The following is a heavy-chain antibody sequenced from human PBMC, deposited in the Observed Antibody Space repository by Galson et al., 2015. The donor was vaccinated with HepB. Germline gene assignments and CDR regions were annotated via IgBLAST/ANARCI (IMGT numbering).Heavy chain of an antibody. CDR3: AGVWEVVSAAMGERIGAHWFDP. V-gene: IGHV1-69*13. CDR2: IIPILGTA. CDR1: GGTFSSYA. D-gene: IGHD2-2*01. Sequence: SVKVSCKASGGTFSSYAISWVRQAPGQGLEWMEGIIPILGTANYAQKFQGRVTITADESTSTAYKELSSLRSEETAVYYFAGVWEVVSAAMGERIGAHWFDPWGQGTLVTVSS. J-gene: IGHJ5*02.